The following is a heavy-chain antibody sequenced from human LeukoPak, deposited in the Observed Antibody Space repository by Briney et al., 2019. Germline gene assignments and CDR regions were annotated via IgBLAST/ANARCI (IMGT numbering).Heavy chain of an antibody. CDR3: AKVAYSSSWYGGSFDY. V-gene: IGHV3-9*01. D-gene: IGHD6-13*01. CDR1: GFTFDDYA. J-gene: IGHJ4*02. CDR2: ISWNSGSI. Sequence: SLRLSCAASGFTFDDYAMHWVRQAPGKGLEWVSGISWNSGSIGYADSVKGRFTISRDNAKNSLYLQMNSLRAEDTALYYCAKVAYSSSWYGGSFDYWGQGTLVTVSS.